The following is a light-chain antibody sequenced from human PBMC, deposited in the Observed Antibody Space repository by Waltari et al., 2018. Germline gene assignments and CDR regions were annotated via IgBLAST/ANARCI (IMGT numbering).Light chain of an antibody. CDR3: LLSYSGDREV. CDR2: NTD. Sequence: QAVVTQEPSLTVSPGGTVTLTCGSSTGAVTSGHYAYWLPQRPGQAPTTLIYNTDNKESWTPARFSGSLLGGKAALTLSGAQPEDEAVYYCLLSYSGDREVFGGGTKLTVL. J-gene: IGLJ2*01. V-gene: IGLV7-46*01. CDR1: TGAVTSGHY.